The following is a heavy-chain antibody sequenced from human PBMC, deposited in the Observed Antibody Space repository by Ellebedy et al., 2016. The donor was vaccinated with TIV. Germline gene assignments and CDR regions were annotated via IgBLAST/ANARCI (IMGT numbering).Heavy chain of an antibody. D-gene: IGHD1-26*01. J-gene: IGHJ1*01. CDR3: TRDDRFSGTWYSAYFQY. V-gene: IGHV1-18*01. CDR2: VNTHKGNI. CDR1: GYNLSNYG. Sequence: ASVKVPCXASGYNLSNYGISWVRQGPGQGLEWMGWVNTHKGNINYAPKFRGRVTMTIDTSTSTVYMELRSLASDDTAVYYCTRDDRFSGTWYSAYFQYWGQGTLVTVSS.